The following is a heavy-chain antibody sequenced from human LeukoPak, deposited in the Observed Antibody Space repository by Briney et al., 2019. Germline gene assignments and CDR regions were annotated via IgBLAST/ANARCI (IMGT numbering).Heavy chain of an antibody. CDR3: ARDNAEQWLPGDY. J-gene: IGHJ4*02. CDR2: IIPILAIA. CDR1: GGTFSSYA. D-gene: IGHD6-19*01. Sequence: SVKVSCKASGGTFSSYAISWVRQAPGQGLEWMGRIIPILAIANYAQKFQGRVTITADKSTSTAYMELSSLRSEDTAVYYCARDNAEQWLPGDYWGQGTLVTVSS. V-gene: IGHV1-69*04.